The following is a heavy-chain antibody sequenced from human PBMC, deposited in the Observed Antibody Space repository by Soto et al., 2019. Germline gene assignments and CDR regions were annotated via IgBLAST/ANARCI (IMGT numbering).Heavy chain of an antibody. CDR1: GFILSDCA. V-gene: IGHV3-48*01. CDR2: ISSSSSVI. Sequence: EVQLVESGGGLVQPGGSLRLSCATSGFILSDCAMNWVRQAPGKGLEWVSYISSSSSVIDYADSVKGRVTVSRDNARNSVYLQMNSLIAEDTAVYYCARDLSWGSNWYYYMDVWGKGTTVTVSS. CDR3: ARDLSWGSNWYYYMDV. J-gene: IGHJ6*03. D-gene: IGHD7-27*01.